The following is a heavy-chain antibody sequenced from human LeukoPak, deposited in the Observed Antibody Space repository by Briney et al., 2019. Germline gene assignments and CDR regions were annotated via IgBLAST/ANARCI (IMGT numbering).Heavy chain of an antibody. J-gene: IGHJ4*02. D-gene: IGHD3-10*01. V-gene: IGHV3-23*01. CDR2: ISNCGGST. CDR3: AKRASGSGTSQYYFDY. CDR1: GFTFSSYA. Sequence: GGSVRLSCAASGFTFSSYAMSWVRQAPGKGLEWVSVISNCGGSTFYADSVKGRFTISRDNSKNTLYLQMNSLRAEDTAVYYCAKRASGSGTSQYYFDYWGQGTLVSVSS.